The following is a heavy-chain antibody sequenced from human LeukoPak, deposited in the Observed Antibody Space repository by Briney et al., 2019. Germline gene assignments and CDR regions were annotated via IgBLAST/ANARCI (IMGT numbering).Heavy chain of an antibody. D-gene: IGHD6-13*01. J-gene: IGHJ4*02. CDR3: ARGRGIAAAGDFDY. Sequence: ASVKVSCKASGYTFTSYDINWVRQATGQGLEWMGWMSPNSGNTGYAQKFQGRVTMTRNTSISTAYMELSSLRSEDTAVYYCARGRGIAAAGDFDYWGQGTLVTVSS. CDR1: GYTFTSYD. CDR2: MSPNSGNT. V-gene: IGHV1-8*01.